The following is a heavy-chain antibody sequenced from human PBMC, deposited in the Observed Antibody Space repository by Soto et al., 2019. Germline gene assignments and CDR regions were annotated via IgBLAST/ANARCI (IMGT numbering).Heavy chain of an antibody. CDR2: IKSKKDGGAR. CDR1: GFMFSSAW. D-gene: IGHD1-1*01. Sequence: EVQVVESGGDLVEPGGSLRLYCETSGFMFSSAWMSWVRQAPGKGLEWVARIKSKKDGGARDYAAPVNGRFSISRDDSKSTVYLQMNSLSAEDTALYYCVEGWNDFWGQGTLVTVSS. V-gene: IGHV3-15*01. J-gene: IGHJ4*02. CDR3: VEGWNDF.